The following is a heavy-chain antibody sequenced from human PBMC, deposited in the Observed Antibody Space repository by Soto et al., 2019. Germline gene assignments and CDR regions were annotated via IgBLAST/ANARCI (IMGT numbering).Heavy chain of an antibody. CDR3: TVTRTIFGVVMNHITYYYYGMDV. J-gene: IGHJ6*02. CDR2: IRSKANSYAT. CDR1: GFTFSGSA. D-gene: IGHD3-3*01. Sequence: PGGSLRLSCAASGFTFSGSAMHWVRQASGKGLEWVGRIRSKANSYATAYAASVKRRFTISRDDSKNTAYLQMNSLKTEDTAVNYCTVTRTIFGVVMNHITYYYYGMDVWGQGTTVTSP. V-gene: IGHV3-73*01.